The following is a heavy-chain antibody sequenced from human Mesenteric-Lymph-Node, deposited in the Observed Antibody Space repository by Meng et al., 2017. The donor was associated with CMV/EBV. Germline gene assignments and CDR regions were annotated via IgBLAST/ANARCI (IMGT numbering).Heavy chain of an antibody. V-gene: IGHV3-23*01. CDR2: VSDSGGTT. CDR3: AREYSGSYDFDY. J-gene: IGHJ4*02. Sequence: CAASGFTFSSYAMTWVRQAPGKGPEWVSGVSDSGGTTYYADSVKGRFTISRDNSKNTVYLQMNSLRAEDTAVYYCAREYSGSYDFDYWGQGTLVTVSS. CDR1: GFTFSSYA. D-gene: IGHD1-26*01.